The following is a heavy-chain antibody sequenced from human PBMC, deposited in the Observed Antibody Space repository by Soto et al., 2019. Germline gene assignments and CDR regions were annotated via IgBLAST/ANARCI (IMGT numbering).Heavy chain of an antibody. V-gene: IGHV4-39*01. CDR3: ARLGGYVSVGYYYLWDS. CDR1: DGSMNSDSYY. Sequence: PSETLSLTCSVSDGSMNSDSYYWGWIRQPPGKGLEWIGVINYSGTTFHNVSLKSRVTMSVESSRNQLSLKLTSVTAADTAVYYCARLGGYVSVGYYYLWDSWGQGTLGTVSS. D-gene: IGHD3-22*01. J-gene: IGHJ4*02. CDR2: INYSGTT.